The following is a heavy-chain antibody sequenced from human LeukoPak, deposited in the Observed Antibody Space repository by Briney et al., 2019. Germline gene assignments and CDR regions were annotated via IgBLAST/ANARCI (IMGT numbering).Heavy chain of an antibody. CDR3: ARDRFGMSATGSDFDY. CDR2: IHHSGST. J-gene: IGHJ4*02. Sequence: SETLSLTCSVSGFSISSGYYWGWVRQTPGKGLEWIGSIHHSGSTYYNPTLKSRVTISLDTFKTQYSLTLSSVTAAETAVYYCARDRFGMSATGSDFDYWGQGILVTVSS. D-gene: IGHD3-10*01. V-gene: IGHV4-38-2*02. CDR1: GFSISSGYY.